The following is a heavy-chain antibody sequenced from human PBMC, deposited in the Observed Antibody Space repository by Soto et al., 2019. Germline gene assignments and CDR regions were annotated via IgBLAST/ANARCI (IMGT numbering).Heavy chain of an antibody. CDR3: ASSGYSYGRQSLPFDY. D-gene: IGHD5-18*01. CDR2: IYDSGRS. J-gene: IGHJ4*02. CDR1: GGSISNHY. V-gene: IGHV4-59*08. Sequence: PSETLSLTCTVSGGSISNHYWNWIRQPPGKGPEWIGFIYDSGRSSYNPSLESRVTISVDTSKNQFSLKLSSVTAADTGVYYCASSGYSYGRQSLPFDYWGQGTLVTVSS.